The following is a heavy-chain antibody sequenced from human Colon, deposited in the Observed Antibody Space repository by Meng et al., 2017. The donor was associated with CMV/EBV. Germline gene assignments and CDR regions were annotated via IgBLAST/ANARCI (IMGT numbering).Heavy chain of an antibody. CDR1: GFNFKNYA. V-gene: IGHV3-30-3*02. CDR2: IAGDGSRQ. Sequence: GESLKISCAASGFNFKNYAMHWVRQAPGKGLEWVALIAGDGSRQYYTDSVKGRFTISRDNSKNTLDLQMNSLRVEDTAVYYCAKKGPYCSRTSCPPDTFDIWGQGTMVTVSS. J-gene: IGHJ3*02. CDR3: AKKGPYCSRTSCPPDTFDI. D-gene: IGHD2-2*01.